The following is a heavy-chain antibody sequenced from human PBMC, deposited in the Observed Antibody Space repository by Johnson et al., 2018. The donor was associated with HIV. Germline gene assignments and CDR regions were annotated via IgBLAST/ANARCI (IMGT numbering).Heavy chain of an antibody. J-gene: IGHJ3*02. V-gene: IGHV3-66*01. CDR2: IYSGGNT. CDR3: AREGKDAFDI. CDR1: GFTFDDYG. D-gene: IGHD3-10*01. Sequence: VQLVESGGGVVRPGGSLRLSCAASGFTFDDYGMSWVRQAPGKGLEWVSVIYSGGNTYYADSVKGRFTISRDNSKNTLYLQMNSLRAEDTAVYYCAREGKDAFDIWGQGTMVTVSS.